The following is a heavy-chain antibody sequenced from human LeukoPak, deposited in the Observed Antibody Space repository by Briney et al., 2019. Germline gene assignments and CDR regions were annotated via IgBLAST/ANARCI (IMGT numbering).Heavy chain of an antibody. D-gene: IGHD5-24*01. CDR3: ARGRDGYNYYWYFDL. Sequence: NASETLSLTCTVSGGSISSYYWSWIRQPPGKGLEWIGYIYYSGSTNYNPSLKSRVTISVDTSKNQFSLKLSSVTAADTAVYYCARGRDGYNYYWYFDLWGRGTLVTVSS. J-gene: IGHJ2*01. CDR2: IYYSGST. V-gene: IGHV4-59*01. CDR1: GGSISSYY.